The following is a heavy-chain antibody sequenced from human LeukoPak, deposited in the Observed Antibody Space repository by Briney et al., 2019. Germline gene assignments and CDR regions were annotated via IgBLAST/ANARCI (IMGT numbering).Heavy chain of an antibody. J-gene: IGHJ4*02. Sequence: PGGSLRLSCAASGFTFSSYGMHWVRQAPGKGLEWVAFIRYDGSNKYYADSVKGRFTISRDNSKNTLYLQMNSLRAEDTAVYYCAKGGYYYGSGSYFWGQGTLVTISS. CDR3: AKGGYYYGSGSYF. CDR2: IRYDGSNK. V-gene: IGHV3-30*02. CDR1: GFTFSSYG. D-gene: IGHD3-10*01.